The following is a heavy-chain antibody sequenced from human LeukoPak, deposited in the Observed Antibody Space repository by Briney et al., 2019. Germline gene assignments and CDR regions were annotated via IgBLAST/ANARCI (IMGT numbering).Heavy chain of an antibody. Sequence: TGGSLRLSCAASGFTFSSYSMNWVRQAPGKGLEWVSSISSSSSYIYYADSVKGRFTISRDNAKSSLYLQMNSLRAEDTAVYYCARCPTYYDFWSGYYTEGYYYYMDVWGKGTTVTVSS. J-gene: IGHJ6*03. CDR3: ARCPTYYDFWSGYYTEGYYYYMDV. CDR1: GFTFSSYS. CDR2: ISSSSSYI. D-gene: IGHD3-3*01. V-gene: IGHV3-21*01.